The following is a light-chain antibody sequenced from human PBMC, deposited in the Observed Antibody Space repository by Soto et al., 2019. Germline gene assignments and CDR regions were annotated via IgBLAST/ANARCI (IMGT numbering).Light chain of an antibody. CDR1: EDINYF. V-gene: IGKV1-33*01. Sequence: DIQMTQSPSSLSASVGDRVTITCQASEDINYFLHWYQQKPGKAPKLLIFDASYLETGIPSRFNGSSSGTDFTFTISSLQPDDIATYYCLRYDNLPPTFGGGTKVEL. CDR2: DAS. CDR3: LRYDNLPPT. J-gene: IGKJ4*01.